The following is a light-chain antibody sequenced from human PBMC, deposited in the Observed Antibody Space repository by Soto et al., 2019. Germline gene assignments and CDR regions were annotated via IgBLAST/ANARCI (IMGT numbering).Light chain of an antibody. V-gene: IGLV2-14*01. CDR1: SSDVGGYNY. J-gene: IGLJ3*02. CDR3: SSYTSSSTGV. CDR2: EVS. Sequence: QSALTQPPSASGSPGQSVTISCTGTSSDVGGYNYVSWYQQHPGKAPKLMIYEVSNRPSGVSNRFSGSKSGNTASLTISGLQAEDEADYYCSSYTSSSTGVFGGGTQLTVL.